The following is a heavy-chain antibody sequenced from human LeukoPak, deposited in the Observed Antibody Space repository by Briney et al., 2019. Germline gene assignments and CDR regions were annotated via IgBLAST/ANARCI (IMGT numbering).Heavy chain of an antibody. V-gene: IGHV4-39*01. CDR1: GGSISSSSYY. CDR3: ARSARDYFDY. Sequence: SETLSLTCTVSGGSISSSSYYWGWIRQPPGKGLEWIGSIYYSGSTYYNPSLKSRVTISVDTSKNQFSLKLSSVTAAGTAVYYCARSARDYFDYWGQGTLVTVSS. J-gene: IGHJ4*02. CDR2: IYYSGST.